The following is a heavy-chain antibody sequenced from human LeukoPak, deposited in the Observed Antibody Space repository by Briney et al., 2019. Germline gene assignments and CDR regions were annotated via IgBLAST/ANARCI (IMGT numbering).Heavy chain of an antibody. D-gene: IGHD5-18*01. V-gene: IGHV3-30*03. CDR3: ARGENTAMVTAADY. Sequence: GRSLRLSCAASGFIFSDYDMHWVRQAPGKGLEWVALISYDGSNKYYADSVKGRFTISRDNAKNTLYLQMNSLRAEDTAVYYCARGENTAMVTAADYWGQGTLVTVSS. CDR1: GFIFSDYD. CDR2: ISYDGSNK. J-gene: IGHJ4*02.